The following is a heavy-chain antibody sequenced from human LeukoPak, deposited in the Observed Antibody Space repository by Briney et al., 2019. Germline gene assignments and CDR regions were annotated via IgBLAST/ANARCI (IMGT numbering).Heavy chain of an antibody. V-gene: IGHV1-18*01. CDR2: ISAYNGDT. J-gene: IGHJ6*02. Sequence: ASVKVSCKASGYTFTSYGISWVRQAPGQGLEWMGWISAYNGDTNYAQKLQGRVTMTTDTSTSTAYMELRSLRSDDTAVYYCAREGQLVWTGGLKKNYYYYGMDVWGQGTAVTVSS. CDR3: AREGQLVWTGGLKKNYYYYGMDV. D-gene: IGHD6-13*01. CDR1: GYTFTSYG.